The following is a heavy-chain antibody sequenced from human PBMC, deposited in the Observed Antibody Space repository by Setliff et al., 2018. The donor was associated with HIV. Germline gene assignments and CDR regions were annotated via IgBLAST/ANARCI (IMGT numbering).Heavy chain of an antibody. CDR1: GYRFTSFW. D-gene: IGHD6-13*01. CDR2: IYPEDSNI. V-gene: IGHV5-51*01. Sequence: GESLKISCKGSGYRFTSFWIAWVRQMPGKGLEWMGIIYPEDSNIKYNPSFQNQVTISADKSISTAYLQVHNLKASDTATYYCARRDGRSMNAFEIWGPGTMVTV. CDR3: ARRDGRSMNAFEI. J-gene: IGHJ3*02.